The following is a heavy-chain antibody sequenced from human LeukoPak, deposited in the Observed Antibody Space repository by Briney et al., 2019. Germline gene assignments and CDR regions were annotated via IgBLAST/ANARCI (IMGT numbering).Heavy chain of an antibody. V-gene: IGHV3-7*01. CDR3: ARAGRMDTAMVSIDYYYMDV. CDR1: GFTFSSYW. CDR2: IKQDGSEK. D-gene: IGHD5-18*01. J-gene: IGHJ6*03. Sequence: GGSLRLSCAASGFTFSSYWMSWVRQAPGKGLEWVANIKQDGSEKYYVDSVKGRFTISRDNAKNSLYLQMNSLRAEDTAVYYCARAGRMDTAMVSIDYYYMDVWGKGTTVTVSS.